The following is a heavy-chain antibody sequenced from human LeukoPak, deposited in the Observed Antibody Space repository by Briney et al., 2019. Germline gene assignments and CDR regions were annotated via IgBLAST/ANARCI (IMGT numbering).Heavy chain of an antibody. D-gene: IGHD4-23*01. J-gene: IGHJ4*02. CDR3: ARDYGGTY. Sequence: PSETLSLTCTVSGGSISSYYWSRIRQPPGKGLEWIEYIYYSGSTNYNPSLKSRVTISVDTSKNQFSLKLSSVTAADTAVYYCARDYGGTYWGQGTLVTVSS. V-gene: IGHV4-59*01. CDR1: GGSISSYY. CDR2: IYYSGST.